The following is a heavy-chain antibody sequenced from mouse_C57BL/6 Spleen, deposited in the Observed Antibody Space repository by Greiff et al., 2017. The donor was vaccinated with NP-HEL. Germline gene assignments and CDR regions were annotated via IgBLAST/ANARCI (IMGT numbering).Heavy chain of an antibody. CDR1: GYTFTSYW. CDR2: INPSSGYT. V-gene: IGHV1-7*01. CDR3: ARVSSGYYFDY. Sequence: QVHVKQSGAELAKPGASVKLSCEASGYTFTSYWMHWVKQRPGQGLEWIGYINPSSGYTKYNQKFKDKATLTADKSSSTAYMQLSSLTYEDSAVYYCARVSSGYYFDYWGQGTTLTVSS. J-gene: IGHJ2*01. D-gene: IGHD3-2*02.